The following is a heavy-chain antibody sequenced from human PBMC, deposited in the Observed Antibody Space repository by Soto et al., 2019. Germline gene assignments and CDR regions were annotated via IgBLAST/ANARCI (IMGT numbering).Heavy chain of an antibody. CDR3: ARHRRWLDP. Sequence: QLQLQESGPGLVKPSETLSLTCTVSGGSISSSSYYWGWIRQPPGKGLEWIGSIYYSGSTYYNPSRKSRVSISIDTSKNECSLKLSSVTAADTAVYYCARHRRWLDPWGQGTLVTVSS. J-gene: IGHJ5*02. CDR2: IYYSGST. CDR1: GGSISSSSYY. V-gene: IGHV4-39*01.